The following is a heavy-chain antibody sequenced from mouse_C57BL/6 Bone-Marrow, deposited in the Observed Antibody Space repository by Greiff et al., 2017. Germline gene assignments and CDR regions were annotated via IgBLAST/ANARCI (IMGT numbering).Heavy chain of an antibody. J-gene: IGHJ2*01. D-gene: IGHD4-1*01. CDR2: INYDGSST. CDR1: GFTFSDYY. Sequence: EVKLVESEGGLVQPGSSMKLSCTASGFTFSDYYMAWVRQVPEKGLEWVANINYDGSSTYYLDSLKSRFIISRDNAKNILYLQMSSLKSEDTATYYCAREIRVASWDGGYYFDYWGQGTTLTVSA. V-gene: IGHV5-16*01. CDR3: AREIRVASWDGGYYFDY.